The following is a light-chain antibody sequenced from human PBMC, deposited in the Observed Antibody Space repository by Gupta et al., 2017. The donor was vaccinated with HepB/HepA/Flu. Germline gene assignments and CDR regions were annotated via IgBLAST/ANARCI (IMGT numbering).Light chain of an antibody. CDR2: QDS. Sequence: SYELTQPPSVSVSPGQTASITCPGDKLGDKYACWYQQKPGQSPVLVIYQDSKRPSGIPERFSCSNSGNTATLTISGTQAMDEADYYCQAWDSSTAPYVFGTGTKVTVL. J-gene: IGLJ1*01. V-gene: IGLV3-1*01. CDR1: KLGDKY. CDR3: QAWDSSTAPYV.